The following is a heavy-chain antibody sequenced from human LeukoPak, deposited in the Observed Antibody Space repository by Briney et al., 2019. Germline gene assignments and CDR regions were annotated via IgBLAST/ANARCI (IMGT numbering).Heavy chain of an antibody. CDR3: ARLRQQLIYYMDV. J-gene: IGHJ6*03. D-gene: IGHD6-13*01. Sequence: PSQTLSLTCAVSGYSISSSYYWGWIRPPPGKGLEWIGSIYYSGSTYYNPSLKSRVTISVDTSKNQFSLKLSSVTAADTAVYYCARLRQQLIYYMDVWGKGTTVTVSS. CDR1: GYSISSSYY. CDR2: IYYSGST. V-gene: IGHV4-38-2*01.